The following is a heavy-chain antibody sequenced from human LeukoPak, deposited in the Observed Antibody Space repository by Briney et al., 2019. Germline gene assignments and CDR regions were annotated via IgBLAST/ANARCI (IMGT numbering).Heavy chain of an antibody. CDR1: GFTFSSYG. Sequence: QPGGSLRLSCAASGFTFSSYGMPWVRQAPGKGLEWVAVIWYDGSNKYFADSVKGRFTISRDNAKNSLYLQMNSLRAEDTAVYYCAREGTYQLLLSTSGWFDPWGQGTLVTVSS. CDR3: AREGTYQLLLSTSGWFDP. V-gene: IGHV3-33*01. D-gene: IGHD2-2*01. CDR2: IWYDGSNK. J-gene: IGHJ5*02.